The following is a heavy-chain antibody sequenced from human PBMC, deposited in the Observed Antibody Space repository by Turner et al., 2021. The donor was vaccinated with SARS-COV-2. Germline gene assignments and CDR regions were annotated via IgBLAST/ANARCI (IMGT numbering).Heavy chain of an antibody. CDR3: AKTIYSYGYNGYYFDY. J-gene: IGHJ4*02. D-gene: IGHD5-18*01. Sequence: QVQLVKSGGGVVQPGRSLRLSCAASGFTFSSYGMHWVRQAPGKGLEWVAVISYDGSNKYYADSVKGRFTISRDNSKNTLYLQMNSLRAEDTAVYYCAKTIYSYGYNGYYFDYWGRGTLVTVSS. V-gene: IGHV3-30*18. CDR2: ISYDGSNK. CDR1: GFTFSSYG.